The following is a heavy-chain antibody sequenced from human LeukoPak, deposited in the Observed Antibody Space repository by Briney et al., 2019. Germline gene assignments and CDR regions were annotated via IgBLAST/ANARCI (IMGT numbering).Heavy chain of an antibody. V-gene: IGHV4-39*02. CDR2: IYYSGST. D-gene: IGHD1-1*01. CDR3: ARGTFDFDY. CDR1: GGSISSSDYY. J-gene: IGHJ4*02. Sequence: PSETLSLTCTVSGGSISSSDYYWGWIRQPPGKGLEWIGSIYYSGSTYYNPSLKSRVNISIDTSKNHFSLKLSSVTAADTAVYYCARGTFDFDYWGQGTLVTVSS.